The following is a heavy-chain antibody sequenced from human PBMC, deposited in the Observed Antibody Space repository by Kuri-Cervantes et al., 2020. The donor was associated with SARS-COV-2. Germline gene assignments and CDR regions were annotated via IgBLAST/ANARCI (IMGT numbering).Heavy chain of an antibody. J-gene: IGHJ4*02. CDR2: INYSGSS. CDR1: GGSISSDY. Sequence: ESLKISCTVSGGSISSDYRSWIRQPPGKGLEWIGFINYSGSSNYNPSLKSRVSISVDTSKNQFSLRLSSVTAADTAVYYCARLGSGWPGIDFWGQGTLVTVSS. D-gene: IGHD6-19*01. CDR3: ARLGSGWPGIDF. V-gene: IGHV4-59*12.